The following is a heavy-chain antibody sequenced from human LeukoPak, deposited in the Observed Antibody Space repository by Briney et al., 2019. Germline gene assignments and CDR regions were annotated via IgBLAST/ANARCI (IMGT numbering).Heavy chain of an antibody. CDR2: ISSSGSTI. CDR3: ARDGRVGTTADAFDI. CDR1: GFTFSDYY. Sequence: GVSLRLSCAASGFTFSDYYMTWIRQAPGKGLEWVSYISSSGSTIYYADSVKGRFTISRDNAKNSLYLQMNSLRAEDTAVYYCARDGRVGTTADAFDIWGQGTMVTVSS. D-gene: IGHD1-7*01. J-gene: IGHJ3*02. V-gene: IGHV3-11*01.